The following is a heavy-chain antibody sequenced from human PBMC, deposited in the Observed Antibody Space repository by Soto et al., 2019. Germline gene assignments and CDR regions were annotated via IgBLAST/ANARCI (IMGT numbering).Heavy chain of an antibody. J-gene: IGHJ5*02. D-gene: IGHD6-13*01. CDR1: GGSFSGYY. CDR3: ARVVGSWRLNWFDP. Sequence: SETLSLTCAVYGGSFSGYYWSWIRQPPGKGLEWIGEINHSGSTNYNPSLKSRVTISVDTSKRHFSLILSSVTAADTAMYFCARVVGSWRLNWFDPWGQGTLVTVSS. CDR2: INHSGST. V-gene: IGHV4-34*01.